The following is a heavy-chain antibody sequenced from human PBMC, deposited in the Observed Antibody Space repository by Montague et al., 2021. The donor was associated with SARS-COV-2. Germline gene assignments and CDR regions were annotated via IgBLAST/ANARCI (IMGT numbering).Heavy chain of an antibody. D-gene: IGHD3-10*01. J-gene: IGHJ6*04. V-gene: IGHV4-39*07. CDR2: MYYSGST. CDR3: ARDDIVLQGVTKGMDV. CDR1: GGSISSSNYY. Sequence: SETLSLTCTVSGGSISSSNYYWGWIRQPPGKGLEWIGNMYYSGSTYYNPSLKSRVTISIDTSKNQFSLKLSSVTAADTAVYYCARDDIVLQGVTKGMDVWGKGTTVTVFS.